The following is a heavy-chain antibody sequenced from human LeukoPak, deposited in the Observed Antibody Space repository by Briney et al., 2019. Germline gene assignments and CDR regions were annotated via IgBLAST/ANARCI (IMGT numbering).Heavy chain of an antibody. V-gene: IGHV3-7*04. CDR3: ARDSTGTVFDL. CDR2: ISQDGTES. D-gene: IGHD1-1*01. Sequence: GGSLRLSCDASGFTFISYWMTWVRQAPGKGLEWVAQISQDGTESYSVDSVRGRFTISRDNAKNSVYLQMNSLRPEDTAVYYCARDSTGTVFDLWGQGTLVTVSS. J-gene: IGHJ4*02. CDR1: GFTFISYW.